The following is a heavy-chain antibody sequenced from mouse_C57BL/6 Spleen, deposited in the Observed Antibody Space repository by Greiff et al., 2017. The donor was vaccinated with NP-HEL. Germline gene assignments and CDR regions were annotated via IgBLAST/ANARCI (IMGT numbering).Heavy chain of an antibody. J-gene: IGHJ4*01. D-gene: IGHD1-1*01. CDR2: IDPNSGGT. V-gene: IGHV1-72*01. CDR3: ARGGLITTVVEDAMDY. Sequence: QVQLQQPGAELVKPGASVKLSCKASGYAFTSYWMHWVKQRPGRGLEWIGRIDPNSGGTKYNEKFKSKATLTVDKPSSTAYMQLSSLTSEDSAVYYCARGGLITTVVEDAMDYWGQGTSVTVSS. CDR1: GYAFTSYW.